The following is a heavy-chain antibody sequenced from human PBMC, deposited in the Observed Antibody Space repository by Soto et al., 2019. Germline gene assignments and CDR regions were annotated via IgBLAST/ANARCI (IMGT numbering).Heavy chain of an antibody. CDR3: ARDNYYDSSGYYYADY. D-gene: IGHD3-22*01. Sequence: QVQLVQSGAEVKKPGASVKVSCKASGYTFTGYYMHWVRQAPGQGLEWMGWINPNSGGTNYAQKFQGRVTMTRDTSISTAYMELSRLRSDDTAVYYCARDNYYDSSGYYYADYWGQGTLVTVSS. V-gene: IGHV1-2*02. CDR2: INPNSGGT. CDR1: GYTFTGYY. J-gene: IGHJ4*02.